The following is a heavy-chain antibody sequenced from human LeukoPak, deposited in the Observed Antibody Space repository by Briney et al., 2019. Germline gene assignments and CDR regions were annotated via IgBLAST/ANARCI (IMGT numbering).Heavy chain of an antibody. V-gene: IGHV3-9*03. CDR1: GFTFDDYA. CDR3: AKGGPTVPTLPFDY. D-gene: IGHD4/OR15-4a*01. Sequence: GGSLRLSCAASGFTFDDYAMHWLRQAPGKGLEWVSGISWNSGSIGYADSVKGRFTISRDNAKNSLYLQMNSLRAEDMALYYCAKGGPTVPTLPFDYWGQGTQVTVSS. J-gene: IGHJ4*02. CDR2: ISWNSGSI.